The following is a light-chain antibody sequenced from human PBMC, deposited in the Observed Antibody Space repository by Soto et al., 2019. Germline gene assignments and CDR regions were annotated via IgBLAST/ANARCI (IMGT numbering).Light chain of an antibody. Sequence: EIVLTQSPGTLSLSPGERVTLSSRASQCVRSNYVAWYQQKPGQTPRLLIYITSSRAPGIPERFSGSGSGTDLTLTISRLEPEDFAVYFCQQAGDSPWTFGQGTKVEMK. CDR2: ITS. V-gene: IGKV3-20*01. J-gene: IGKJ1*01. CDR3: QQAGDSPWT. CDR1: QCVRSNY.